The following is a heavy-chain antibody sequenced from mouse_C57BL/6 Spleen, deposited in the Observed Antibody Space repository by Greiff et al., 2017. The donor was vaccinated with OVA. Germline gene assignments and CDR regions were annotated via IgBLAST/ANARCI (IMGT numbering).Heavy chain of an antibody. V-gene: IGHV1-82*01. CDR1: GYAFSSSW. J-gene: IGHJ4*01. CDR2: IYPGDGDT. Sequence: QVQLKQSGPELVKPGASVKISCKASGYAFSSSWMNWVKQRPGKGLEWIGRIYPGDGDTNYNGKFKGKATLTADKSSSTAYMQLSSLTSEDSAVYFCARGIDYYGSSPYYAMDYWGQGTSVTVSS. CDR3: ARGIDYYGSSPYYAMDY. D-gene: IGHD1-1*01.